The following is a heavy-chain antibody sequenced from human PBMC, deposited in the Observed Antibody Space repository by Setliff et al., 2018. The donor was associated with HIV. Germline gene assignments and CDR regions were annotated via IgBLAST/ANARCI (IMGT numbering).Heavy chain of an antibody. Sequence: ASVKVSCKASGYTFINYAMNWVRQAPGQGLEWMGWINTHTGSPTYAQAFTGRFGFSVDTSVSRAYLQISSLKAEDTGVYYCASALYGGYGGDINWFDPWEQGTLVTVCS. CDR3: ASALYGGYGGDINWFDP. J-gene: IGHJ5*02. D-gene: IGHD4-17*01. V-gene: IGHV7-4-1*02. CDR2: INTHTGSP. CDR1: GYTFINYA.